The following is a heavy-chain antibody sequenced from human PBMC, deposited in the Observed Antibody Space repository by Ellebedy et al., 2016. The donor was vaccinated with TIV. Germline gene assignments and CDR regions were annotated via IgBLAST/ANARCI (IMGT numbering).Heavy chain of an antibody. Sequence: ESLKISCTVSGASVSTYYWYWIRQPPGKGLESIGYIYYSGSTDYNPSLRSRVTMSIDTSKNQFSLKLTSVTAADTALYYCARWYYDDSGYRFDYWGQGTLITVSS. J-gene: IGHJ4*02. CDR3: ARWYYDDSGYRFDY. CDR1: GASVSTYY. D-gene: IGHD3-22*01. CDR2: IYYSGST. V-gene: IGHV4-59*02.